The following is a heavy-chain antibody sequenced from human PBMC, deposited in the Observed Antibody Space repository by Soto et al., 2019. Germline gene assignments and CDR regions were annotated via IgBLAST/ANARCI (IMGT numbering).Heavy chain of an antibody. V-gene: IGHV3-21*01. J-gene: IGHJ4*02. CDR3: ARIPSYDYGDYSEFDY. D-gene: IGHD4-17*01. CDR2: ISSSSSYI. Sequence: GGSLRLSCAASGFTFSSYSMNWVRQAPGKGLEWVSSISSSSSYIYYADSVKGRFTISRDNAKNSLYLQMNSLRAEDTAVYYCARIPSYDYGDYSEFDYWGQGTLVTVSS. CDR1: GFTFSSYS.